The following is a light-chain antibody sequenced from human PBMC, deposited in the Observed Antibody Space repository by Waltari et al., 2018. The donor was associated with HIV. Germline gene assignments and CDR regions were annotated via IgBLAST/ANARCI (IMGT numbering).Light chain of an antibody. J-gene: IGLJ3*02. Sequence: QSALTQPASVSGSPGQSITISCTGSSSDVGGYNYVSWYQQHPGKAPRLLIYDVSTRPSGVSDRFSGSKSGDTASLTISGLQAEDEADYYCESYTSTSVWVFGGETRLTVL. CDR3: ESYTSTSVWV. CDR1: SSDVGGYNY. V-gene: IGLV2-14*03. CDR2: DVS.